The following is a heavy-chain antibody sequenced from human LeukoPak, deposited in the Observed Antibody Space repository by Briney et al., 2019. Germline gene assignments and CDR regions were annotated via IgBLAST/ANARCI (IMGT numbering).Heavy chain of an antibody. V-gene: IGHV4-31*03. CDR2: IYYSGST. Sequence: PSQTLSPTCTVSGGSISSGGYYWSWIRQHPGKGLEWIGYIYYSGSTYYNPSLKSRVTISVDTSKNQFSLKLSSVTAADTAVYYCAREDYYDRSFGYWGQGTLVTVSS. J-gene: IGHJ4*02. CDR3: AREDYYDRSFGY. CDR1: GGSISSGGYY. D-gene: IGHD3-22*01.